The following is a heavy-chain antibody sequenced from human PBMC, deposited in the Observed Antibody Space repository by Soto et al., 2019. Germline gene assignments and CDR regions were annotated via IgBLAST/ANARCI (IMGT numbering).Heavy chain of an antibody. CDR1: GFTVSGKKY. V-gene: IGHV3-53*01. D-gene: IGHD3-10*01. Sequence: GGSLRLSCAAFGFTVSGKKYVAWVRQAPGKGLEWVSALYDLDGTYYADSVKGRFTTSSDSSRTTVYPQMNDLRPDDTAVYSCATWHLREHAYDIWGQGTTLTVSS. CDR2: LYDLDGT. J-gene: IGHJ3*02. CDR3: ATWHLREHAYDI.